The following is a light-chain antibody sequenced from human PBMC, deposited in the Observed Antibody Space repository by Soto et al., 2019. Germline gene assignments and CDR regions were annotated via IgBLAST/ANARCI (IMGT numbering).Light chain of an antibody. Sequence: EIVLTQSPGTLSLSPGEGATLSCRASQSVSSNFLAWYQQKPGQAPRLLIYAASSRATGISDRFSGSGSGTEFTLTISGLQSEDFAVYYCQQYNNWPPLTFGGGTKVEIK. V-gene: IGKV3D-15*01. CDR2: AAS. CDR1: QSVSSN. CDR3: QQYNNWPPLT. J-gene: IGKJ4*01.